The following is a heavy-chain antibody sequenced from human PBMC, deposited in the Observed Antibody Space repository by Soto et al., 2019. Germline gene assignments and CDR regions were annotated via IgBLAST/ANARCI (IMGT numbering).Heavy chain of an antibody. V-gene: IGHV3-23*01. Sequence: EVQLFESGGGLVQPGGSLRLSCAASGFTFSSYAMSWVRQAPGKGLEWVSAISGSGGSTYYADSVKGRFIISRDNSKNTLYLQMNSLRAEDTAVYYCAKDEFSGNYSPNDYWGQGTLVTVSS. CDR1: GFTFSSYA. J-gene: IGHJ4*02. D-gene: IGHD1-26*01. CDR3: AKDEFSGNYSPNDY. CDR2: ISGSGGST.